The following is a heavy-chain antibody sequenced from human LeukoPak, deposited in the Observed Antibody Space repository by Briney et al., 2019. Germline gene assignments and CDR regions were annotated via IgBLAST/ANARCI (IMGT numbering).Heavy chain of an antibody. CDR3: VKGGSTVTTLEYFQH. J-gene: IGHJ1*01. Sequence: PGGSLRLSCSASGFTFSSYAMHWVRQAPGKGLEYVSAISSNGGSTYYADSVKGRFTISRDNSKNTLYLQVSSLRAEDTAVYYCVKGGSTVTTLEYFQHWGQGTLVTVSS. V-gene: IGHV3-64D*09. CDR2: ISSNGGST. D-gene: IGHD4-17*01. CDR1: GFTFSSYA.